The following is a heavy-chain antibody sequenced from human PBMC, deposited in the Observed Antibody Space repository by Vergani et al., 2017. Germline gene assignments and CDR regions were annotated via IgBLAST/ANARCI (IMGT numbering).Heavy chain of an antibody. CDR2: TRNKANSYTT. D-gene: IGHD1-14*01. CDR1: GFTFSDHY. V-gene: IGHV3-72*01. Sequence: EVQLVESGGGLVQPGGSLRLSCAASGFTFSDHYMDWVRQAPGKGLEWVGRTRNKANSYTTEYAASVKGRFTISRDDSKNTLYLQMNSLKTEDTAVYYCTTITVDYWGQGTLVTVSS. CDR3: TTITVDY. J-gene: IGHJ4*02.